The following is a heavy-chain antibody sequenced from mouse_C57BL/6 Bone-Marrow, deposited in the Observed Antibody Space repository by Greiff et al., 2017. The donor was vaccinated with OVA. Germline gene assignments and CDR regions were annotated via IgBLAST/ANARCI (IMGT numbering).Heavy chain of an antibody. V-gene: IGHV1-81*01. J-gene: IGHJ1*03. CDR3: ARPPIYVYWYFDV. CDR2: IYPRSGNT. Sequence: VQLQQSGAELARPGASVKLSCKASGYSFTSYGISWVKQRTGQGLEWIGEIYPRSGNTYYNEKFKGKATLTADKSSSTAYMELRSLTSEDSAVYFCARPPIYVYWYFDVWGTGTTVTVSS. D-gene: IGHD1-1*01. CDR1: GYSFTSYG.